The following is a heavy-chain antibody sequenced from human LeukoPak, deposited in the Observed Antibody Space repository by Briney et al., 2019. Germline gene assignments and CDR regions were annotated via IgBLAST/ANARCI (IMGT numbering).Heavy chain of an antibody. J-gene: IGHJ4*02. CDR2: IIPIFGTA. Sequence: GASVKVSCKASGGTFSSYAISWVRQAPGQALEWMGGIIPIFGTANYAQKFQGRVTITADESTSTAYMELRSLRSDDTAVYYCVRDPSYRAGPHNPSFDYWGQGTLVTVSS. CDR1: GGTFSSYA. D-gene: IGHD2-2*01. CDR3: VRDPSYRAGPHNPSFDY. V-gene: IGHV1-69*13.